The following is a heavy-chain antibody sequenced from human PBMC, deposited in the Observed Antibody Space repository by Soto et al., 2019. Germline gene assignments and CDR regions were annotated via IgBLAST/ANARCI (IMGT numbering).Heavy chain of an antibody. CDR3: ARGYCSGGSCYQDAFDI. D-gene: IGHD2-15*01. CDR2: IYYSGST. Sequence: QVQLQESGPGLVKPSQTLSLTCTVSGGSISSGGYYWSWIRQHPGKGLEWIGYIYYSGSTYYNPSLKSRVTISVDTSKNQFSLKLSSVTAADTAVYYCARGYCSGGSCYQDAFDIWGQGTMVTVSS. J-gene: IGHJ3*02. CDR1: GGSISSGGYY. V-gene: IGHV4-31*03.